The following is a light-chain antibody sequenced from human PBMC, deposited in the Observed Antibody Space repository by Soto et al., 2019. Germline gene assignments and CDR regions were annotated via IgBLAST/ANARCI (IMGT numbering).Light chain of an antibody. CDR2: RAS. V-gene: IGKV3-15*01. CDR3: QHYSNWPPWT. Sequence: EIVMTQSPATLSVSPGERATLSCRASQSVSSTLAWYQQKPGQAPRLLMYRASTRATGIPARFSGSGSGTDFTLTLSSLQSEDFAVYYCQHYSNWPPWTFGQGNKVEIK. J-gene: IGKJ1*01. CDR1: QSVSST.